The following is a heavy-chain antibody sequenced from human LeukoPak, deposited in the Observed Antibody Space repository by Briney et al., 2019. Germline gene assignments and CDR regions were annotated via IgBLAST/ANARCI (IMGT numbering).Heavy chain of an antibody. Sequence: SETLSLTCPVSGDSISSRYWSWIRQPPGKGLEWIGYIYYSGSTNYNPSLKSRVTISVDTSKNQFSLKLSSVTAADTAVYYCARHRTGYSSGWYLYYWGQGTLVTVSS. V-gene: IGHV4-59*08. D-gene: IGHD6-19*01. CDR3: ARHRTGYSSGWYLYY. J-gene: IGHJ4*02. CDR2: IYYSGST. CDR1: GDSISSRY.